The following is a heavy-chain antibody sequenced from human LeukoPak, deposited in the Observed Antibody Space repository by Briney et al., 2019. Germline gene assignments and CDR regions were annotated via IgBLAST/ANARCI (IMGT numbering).Heavy chain of an antibody. V-gene: IGHV1-69*04. CDR3: ARDPVEMANPGICGYFDY. CDR1: GGTFSSYA. Sequence: SVKVSCKASGGTFSSYAISWVRQAPGQGLEWMGRIIPIFGIANYAQKFQGRVTITADKSTSTAYMELSSLRSEDTAVYYCARDPVEMANPGICGYFDYWGQGTLVTVSS. CDR2: IIPIFGIA. D-gene: IGHD5-24*01. J-gene: IGHJ4*02.